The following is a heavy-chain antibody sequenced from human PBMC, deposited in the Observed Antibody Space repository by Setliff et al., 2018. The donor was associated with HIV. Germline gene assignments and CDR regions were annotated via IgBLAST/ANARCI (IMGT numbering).Heavy chain of an antibody. CDR2: IWYDGGKK. Sequence: PGGSLRLSCEASGFTFSVHGMHWVRQAPGKGREWLAVIWYDGGKKYYADSVQGRFTISRDDSKNTLYLRMNSLRAEDTAVYYCARGQFRLRPDSLDLWGQGTLVTVSS. V-gene: IGHV3-33*01. D-gene: IGHD2-21*01. CDR3: ARGQFRLRPDSLDL. CDR1: GFTFSVHG. J-gene: IGHJ3*01.